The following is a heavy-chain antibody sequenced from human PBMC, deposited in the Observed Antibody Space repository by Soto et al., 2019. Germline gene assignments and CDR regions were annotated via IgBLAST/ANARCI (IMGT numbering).Heavy chain of an antibody. V-gene: IGHV3-7*03. J-gene: IGHJ6*02. CDR1: GFTLSSYL. CDR2: IKQDGSEK. CDR3: ARGGALPYYYGMDV. Sequence: PGGSRRLSCAASGFTLSSYLMSWVGQAPGKGLEWVANIKQDGSEKYYVDSVKGRFTISRDNAKNSLYLQMNSLRAEDTAVYYCARGGALPYYYGMDVWGQGTTVTVSS.